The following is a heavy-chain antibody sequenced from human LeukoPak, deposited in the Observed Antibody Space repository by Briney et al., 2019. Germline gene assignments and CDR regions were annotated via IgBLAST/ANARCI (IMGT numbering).Heavy chain of an antibody. Sequence: GGSLSLSCVASTFTFSNSYMSWIRQAPGKGLEWISYISSSAGTIFYADSVEGRFTVSRDNTKNSLYLQMNALRADDTAVYYCARTIGTGPLGHFDYWGQGTLVTVSS. CDR1: TFTFSNSY. CDR2: ISSSAGTI. D-gene: IGHD3/OR15-3a*01. V-gene: IGHV3-11*01. J-gene: IGHJ4*02. CDR3: ARTIGTGPLGHFDY.